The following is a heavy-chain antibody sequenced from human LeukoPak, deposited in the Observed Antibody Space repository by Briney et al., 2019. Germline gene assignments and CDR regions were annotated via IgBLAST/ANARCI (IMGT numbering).Heavy chain of an antibody. CDR1: GGSISSGSYY. Sequence: SETLSLTCTVSGGSISSGSYYWSWIRQPAGKGLEWIGRIYTSGSTNYNPSLKSRVTISVDTSKNQFSLKLSSVTAADTAVYYCARDWFGDPQAVWGQGTTVTVSS. CDR2: IYTSGST. J-gene: IGHJ6*02. D-gene: IGHD3-10*01. V-gene: IGHV4-61*02. CDR3: ARDWFGDPQAV.